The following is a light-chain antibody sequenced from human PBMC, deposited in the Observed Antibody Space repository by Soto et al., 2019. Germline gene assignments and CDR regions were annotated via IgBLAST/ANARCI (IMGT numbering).Light chain of an antibody. J-gene: IGLJ1*01. CDR2: EVS. Sequence: QSALTQPASVSVSAGQSSTISCTGTRSDVGSYSLVSWYQQHPGKAPKLMIYEVSKRPSGVSNRFSASKAGNTASLTISGLQAEDEADYYCCSYAGSTTLYVFGSGTKVTV. CDR1: RSDVGSYSL. CDR3: CSYAGSTTLYV. V-gene: IGLV2-23*02.